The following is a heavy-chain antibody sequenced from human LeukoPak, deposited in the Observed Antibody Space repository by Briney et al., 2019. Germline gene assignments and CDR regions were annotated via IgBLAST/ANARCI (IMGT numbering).Heavy chain of an antibody. CDR3: ARVPSGNYPPYYFDY. CDR1: GFTFSSYS. J-gene: IGHJ4*02. CDR2: ISSSSSYI. Sequence: GGSLRLSCAASGFTFSSYSMNWVRQAPGKGLEWVSSISSSSSYIYYADSVKGRFTISRDNSRNSLYLQMNSLRAEDTAVYYCARVPSGNYPPYYFDYWGQGILVTVSS. V-gene: IGHV3-21*01. D-gene: IGHD1-26*01.